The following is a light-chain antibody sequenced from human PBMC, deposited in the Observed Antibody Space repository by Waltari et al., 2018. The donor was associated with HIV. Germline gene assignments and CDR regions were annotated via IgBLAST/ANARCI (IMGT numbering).Light chain of an antibody. J-gene: IGKJ4*01. CDR3: QQNYSTPLT. CDR2: AAS. Sequence: DIQMTQSPSSLSASVGDRVTITCRASQSISTYLNWYQQKPGKAPKPLIYAASKLQSGVPSRFSGSGSGTEFTLTISSLQPEESATYYCQQNYSTPLTFGGGAKVEIK. V-gene: IGKV1-39*01. CDR1: QSISTY.